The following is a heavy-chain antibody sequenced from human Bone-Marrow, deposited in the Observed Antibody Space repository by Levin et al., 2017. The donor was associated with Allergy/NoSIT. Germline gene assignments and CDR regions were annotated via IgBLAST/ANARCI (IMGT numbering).Heavy chain of an antibody. J-gene: IGHJ4*02. V-gene: IGHV4-34*01. Sequence: SQTLSLTCAIYEGSFNSYYWTWIRQAPGKGLDWIGEISQSGSTRYNPSFESRVTISVDKSKNQFFLKLNSVTAADTAVYYCARIVSRSNNDYWGQGTLVTVSS. CDR1: EGSFNSYY. CDR2: ISQSGST. D-gene: IGHD1/OR15-1a*01. CDR3: ARIVSRSNNDY.